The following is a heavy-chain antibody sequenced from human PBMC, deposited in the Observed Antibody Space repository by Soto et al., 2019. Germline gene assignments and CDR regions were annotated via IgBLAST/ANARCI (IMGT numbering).Heavy chain of an antibody. V-gene: IGHV1-69*13. CDR1: GGTFSSYA. CDR3: ARPSGYYYWFDP. CDR2: IIPIFGTA. J-gene: IGHJ5*02. Sequence: SVKVSCKASGGTFSSYAISWVRQAPGQGLEWMGGIIPIFGTANYAQKFQGRVTITADESTSTAYMELSSLRSEDTAVYYCARPSGYYYWFDPWGQGTLVTVSS. D-gene: IGHD3-3*01.